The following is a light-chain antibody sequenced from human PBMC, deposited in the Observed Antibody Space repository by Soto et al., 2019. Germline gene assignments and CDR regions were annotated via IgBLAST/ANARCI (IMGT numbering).Light chain of an antibody. Sequence: IQFIQSPSSLSASVGDRVTITCRASQGISSYFAWYQQKPGKAPKLLIYAASTLASGVPSRFSGSGSGTDFSLTISSMQPEDFANYYCQQLNSYPQTFGQGTKVDIK. CDR1: QGISSY. J-gene: IGKJ1*01. V-gene: IGKV1-9*01. CDR3: QQLNSYPQT. CDR2: AAS.